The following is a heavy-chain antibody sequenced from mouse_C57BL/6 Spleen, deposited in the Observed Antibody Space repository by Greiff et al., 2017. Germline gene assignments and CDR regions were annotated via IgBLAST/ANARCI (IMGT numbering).Heavy chain of an antibody. J-gene: IGHJ4*01. V-gene: IGHV6-3*01. CDR3: TEGLNYYGSSYNAIDS. CDR1: GFTFSNYW. Sequence: VKLQESGGGLVQPGGSMKLSCVASGFTFSNYWMNWVRQSPEKGLEWVAQIRLKSDNYATHYAESVKGRFTISSDDSKSSVYLQMNNFKAEDTVIYYCTEGLNYYGSSYNAIDSWGQRTSVTRSS. CDR2: IRLKSDNYAT. D-gene: IGHD1-1*01.